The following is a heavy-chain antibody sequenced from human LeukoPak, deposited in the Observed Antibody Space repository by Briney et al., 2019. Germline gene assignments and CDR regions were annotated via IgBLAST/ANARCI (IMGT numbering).Heavy chain of an antibody. CDR1: GGTFSSYA. J-gene: IGHJ4*02. D-gene: IGHD3-22*01. CDR2: IIPIFGTA. V-gene: IGHV1-69*13. CDR3: ARDFSYYYDSSGYLLDY. Sequence: ASVKVSCKASGGTFSSYAISWVRQAPGQGLEWIGGIIPIFGTANYAQKFQGRVTITADESTSTAYMELSSLRSEDTAVYYCARDFSYYYDSSGYLLDYWGQGTLVTVSS.